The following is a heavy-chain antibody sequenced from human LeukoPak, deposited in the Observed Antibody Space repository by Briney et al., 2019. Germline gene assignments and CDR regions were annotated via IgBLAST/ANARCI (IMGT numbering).Heavy chain of an antibody. V-gene: IGHV1-2*02. Sequence: ASVKVSCTASGDTFTGYYIHWVRQAPGQGLEWMGWINPNSGGTNYAQKFQGRVTMTRDTSISTAYMELSRLRSDDIAIYFCATTGREDSSGWFSYYYYYYMDVWGKGTTVTISS. CDR3: ATTGREDSSGWFSYYYYYYMDV. D-gene: IGHD6-19*01. CDR1: GDTFTGYY. J-gene: IGHJ6*03. CDR2: INPNSGGT.